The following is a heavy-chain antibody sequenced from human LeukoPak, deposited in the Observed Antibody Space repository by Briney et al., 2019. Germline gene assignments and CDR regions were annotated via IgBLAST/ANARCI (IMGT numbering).Heavy chain of an antibody. CDR1: GGSISSGDYY. J-gene: IGHJ5*02. CDR2: MYYSGST. Sequence: PSQTLSLTCTVSGGSISSGDYYWSWIRQPPGKGLEWIGYMYYSGSTYYSPSLKSRVTISLDTSKNQFSLKLNSVTAADTAVYYCARHSRREAWFDPWGQGTLVTVSS. V-gene: IGHV4-30-4*01. CDR3: ARHSRREAWFDP.